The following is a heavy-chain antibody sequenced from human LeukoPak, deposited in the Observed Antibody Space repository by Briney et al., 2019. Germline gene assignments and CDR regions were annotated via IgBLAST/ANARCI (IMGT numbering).Heavy chain of an antibody. Sequence: PGGSLRLSCAASGFIFNNNAMHWVRQAPGKGLEWVAVISYDGSNKYYADSVKGRFTISRDNSKNTLYLQMNSLRAEDTAVYYCARVPSYDSSGYFDYWGQGTLVTVSS. D-gene: IGHD3-22*01. J-gene: IGHJ4*02. CDR1: GFIFNNNA. CDR3: ARVPSYDSSGYFDY. V-gene: IGHV3-30-3*01. CDR2: ISYDGSNK.